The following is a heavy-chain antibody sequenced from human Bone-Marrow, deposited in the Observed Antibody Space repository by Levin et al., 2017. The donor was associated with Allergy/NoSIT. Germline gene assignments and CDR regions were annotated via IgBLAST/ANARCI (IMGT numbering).Heavy chain of an antibody. D-gene: IGHD2-2*01. V-gene: IGHV4-59*01. CDR1: GGSISSYY. J-gene: IGHJ3*02. Sequence: SETLSLTCTVSGGSISSYYWSWIRQPPGKGLEWIGYIYYSGSTNYNPSLKSRVTISVDTSKNQFSLKLSSVTAAATAVYYCARANRDIVVVPAAPYCSGRSCVAFDIWGQGTMVTVSS. CDR3: ARANRDIVVVPAAPYCSGRSCVAFDI. CDR2: IYYSGST.